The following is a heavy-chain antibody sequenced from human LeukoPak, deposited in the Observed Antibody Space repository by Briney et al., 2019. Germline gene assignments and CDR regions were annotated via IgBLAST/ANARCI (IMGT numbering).Heavy chain of an antibody. CDR3: ARVPSTVSHTVDY. CDR2: IYPGDSDT. CDR1: GYSFTSYW. V-gene: IGHV5-51*01. J-gene: IGHJ4*02. Sequence: GESLKISCKGSGYSFTSYWIGWVRQMPGKGLEWMGIIYPGDSDTRYSPSFQGQVTISADKSISIAYLQWSSLKASDTAMYYCARVPSTVSHTVDYWGQGTLVTVSS. D-gene: IGHD4-17*01.